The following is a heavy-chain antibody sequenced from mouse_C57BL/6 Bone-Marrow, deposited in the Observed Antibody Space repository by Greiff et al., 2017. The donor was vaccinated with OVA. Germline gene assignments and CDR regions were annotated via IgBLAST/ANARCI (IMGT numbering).Heavy chain of an antibody. CDR3: ARGAMDY. V-gene: IGHV1-69*01. CDR1: GYTFTSYW. CDR2: IDPSDSYT. Sequence: QVQLQPSGAELVMPGASVKLSCKASGYTFTSYWMHWVKQRPGQGLEWIGEIDPSDSYTNYNQKFKGKSTLTVDKSSSTAYMQLSSLTSEDSAVYYCARGAMDYWGQGTSVTVSS. J-gene: IGHJ4*01.